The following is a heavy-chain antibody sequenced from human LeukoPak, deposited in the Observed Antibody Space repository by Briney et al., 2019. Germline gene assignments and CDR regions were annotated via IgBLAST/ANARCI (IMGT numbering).Heavy chain of an antibody. CDR2: ISGSGGST. D-gene: IGHD3-10*01. J-gene: IGHJ3*02. CDR3: AKDSRHPLWFGESLGAFDI. CDR1: VFALSSYA. Sequence: GGSLRLSRAPSVFALSSYAMSWVRQAPGQGLEWVSAISGSGGSTYYAHPVKGRFTISRDTSKNTLYLQMNSLRAEATAVYYCAKDSRHPLWFGESLGAFDIWGQGTMVTVSS. V-gene: IGHV3-23*01.